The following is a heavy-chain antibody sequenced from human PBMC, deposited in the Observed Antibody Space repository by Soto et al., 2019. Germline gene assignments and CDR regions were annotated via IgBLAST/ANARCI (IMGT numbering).Heavy chain of an antibody. CDR1: AFIFSDHS. J-gene: IGHJ4*02. D-gene: IGHD4-4*01. Sequence: EVQLVESGGGLVKPGGSLRLSCVGSAFIFSDHSMNWVRQAPGKGLEWVTSIGDTGTFIYYADSVKGRFTISRDNAKNALFLQMGSLRPEDTAVYYCGRDQRYLRQGYSDYWGQGTLVTVSS. CDR2: IGDTGTFI. CDR3: GRDQRYLRQGYSDY. V-gene: IGHV3-21*01.